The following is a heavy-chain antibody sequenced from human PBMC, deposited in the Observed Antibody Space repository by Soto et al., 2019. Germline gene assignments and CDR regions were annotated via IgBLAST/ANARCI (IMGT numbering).Heavy chain of an antibody. D-gene: IGHD3-10*01. CDR1: GGTFSSYA. V-gene: IGHV1-69*01. J-gene: IGHJ4*02. Sequence: QLQLVQSGAEVKKPGSSVKVSCKASGGTFSSYAISWVRQAPGQGLEWMGGIIPIFSKATYAQKFQGRVTITADESTSTAYMELSSLRSEDTAVYYCARSRRGSAAGDYWGQGNLVTVSS. CDR3: ARSRRGSAAGDY. CDR2: IIPIFSKA.